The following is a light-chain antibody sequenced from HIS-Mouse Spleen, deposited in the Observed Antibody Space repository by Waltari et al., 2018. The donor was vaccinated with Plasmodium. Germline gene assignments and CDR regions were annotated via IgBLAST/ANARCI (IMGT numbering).Light chain of an antibody. Sequence: EIVMTHSPATLSVSPGERATLSCRASQSVSSYLAWYQQKPGQAPRLLFYGASTSATGIPARFSGSGAGTEYTLTISSLQSEDFAVYYCHQYNNWPAWTFGQGTKVEIK. CDR1: QSVSSY. CDR3: HQYNNWPAWT. J-gene: IGKJ1*01. V-gene: IGKV3-15*01. CDR2: GAS.